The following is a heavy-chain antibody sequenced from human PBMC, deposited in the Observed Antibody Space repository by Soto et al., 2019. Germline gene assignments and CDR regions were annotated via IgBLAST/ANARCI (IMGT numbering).Heavy chain of an antibody. CDR1: GYTFTSYA. V-gene: IGHV1-3*01. D-gene: IGHD5-12*01. CDR2: INAGNGNT. CDR3: ARGAKNPLHSGPRDY. Sequence: GASVKVSCKASGYTFTSYAMHWVRQAPGQRLEWMGWINAGNGNTKYSQKFQGRVTITRDTSASTAYMELSSLRSEDTAVYYCARGAKNPLHSGPRDYWGQGTLVTVSS. J-gene: IGHJ4*02.